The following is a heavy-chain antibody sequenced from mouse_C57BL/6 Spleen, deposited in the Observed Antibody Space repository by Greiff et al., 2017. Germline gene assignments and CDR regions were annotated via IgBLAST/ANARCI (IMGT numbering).Heavy chain of an antibody. CDR1: GFTFSSYG. Sequence: EVHLVESGGDLVKPGGSLKLSCAASGFTFSSYGMSWVRQTPDKRLEWVATISSGGSYTYYPDSVKGRFTISRDNAKNTLYLQMSSLKSEDTAMYYCARRTTVVGGYFDYWGQGTTLTVSS. CDR3: ARRTTVVGGYFDY. J-gene: IGHJ2*01. CDR2: ISSGGSYT. D-gene: IGHD1-1*01. V-gene: IGHV5-6*01.